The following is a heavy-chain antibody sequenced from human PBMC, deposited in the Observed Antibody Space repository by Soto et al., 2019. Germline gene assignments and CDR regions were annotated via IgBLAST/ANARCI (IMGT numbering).Heavy chain of an antibody. Sequence: DVQLVESGGVVVQPGGSLRLSCAASGFTFDDYTMHWVRQAPGKGLEWVSLISWDGGSTYYADSVKGRFTISRDNSKNSLYLQMNSLRTEDTALYYCAKDLEGAGSLDYWGQGTLVTVSS. CDR1: GFTFDDYT. V-gene: IGHV3-43*01. J-gene: IGHJ4*02. CDR3: AKDLEGAGSLDY. D-gene: IGHD3-10*01. CDR2: ISWDGGST.